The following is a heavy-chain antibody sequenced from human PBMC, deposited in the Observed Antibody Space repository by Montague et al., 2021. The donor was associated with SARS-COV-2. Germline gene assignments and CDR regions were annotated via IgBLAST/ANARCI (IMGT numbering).Heavy chain of an antibody. J-gene: IGHJ4*02. CDR2: INHSGTT. Sequence: SETLSLTCAVYGGSFSGSYWTWIRQSPGKGLEWIAEINHSGTTNYNFNPSLRSRVTISVDTSKSQFSLKLSSVTAADTGVYYCARWDPQTLTLIGLRGKSASDYWGQGTLVTVSS. V-gene: IGHV4-34*01. CDR3: ARWDPQTLTLIGLRGKSASDY. D-gene: IGHD4-23*01. CDR1: GGSFSGSY.